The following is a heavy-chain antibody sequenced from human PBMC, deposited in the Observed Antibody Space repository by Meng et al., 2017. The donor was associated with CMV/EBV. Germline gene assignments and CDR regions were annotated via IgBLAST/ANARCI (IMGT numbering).Heavy chain of an antibody. D-gene: IGHD2-2*01. CDR3: AKDIVVVPAALSAFDI. J-gene: IGHJ3*02. CDR2: ISGSGGST. CDR1: GFTFSSYA. V-gene: IGHV3-23*01. Sequence: GGSLRLSCAASGFTFSSYAMSWVRQAPGKGLEWVSAISGSGGSTYYADSAKGRFTISRDNSKNTLYLQMNSLRAEDTAVYYCAKDIVVVPAALSAFDIWGQGTMVTVSS.